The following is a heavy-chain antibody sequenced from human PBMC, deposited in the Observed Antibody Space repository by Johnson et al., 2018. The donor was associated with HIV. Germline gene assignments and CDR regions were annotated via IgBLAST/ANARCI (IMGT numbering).Heavy chain of an antibody. CDR3: AKGGYNWKFDAFDI. D-gene: IGHD1-20*01. Sequence: VQLVESGGGLVQRGGSLRLSCVASGFSFIDYAMIWVRQAPGKGLEWVSFISGGEDDTYYADSVKGRFTISRDNSKNTLYLQRNSLRAEDTAVYYCAKGGYNWKFDAFDIWGQGTMVTVSS. V-gene: IGHV3-23*04. CDR1: GFSFIDYA. J-gene: IGHJ3*02. CDR2: ISGGEDDT.